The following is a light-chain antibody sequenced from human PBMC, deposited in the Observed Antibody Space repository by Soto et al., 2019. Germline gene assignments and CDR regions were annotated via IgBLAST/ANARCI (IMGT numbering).Light chain of an antibody. CDR3: QQLNSCPIT. Sequence: DFQMTQSPSTLSASVGDRVTITCRASQSIGSWLAWYQQKSGKAPKLLIYAASTLQSGVPSRFSGSGSGTEFTLTISSLQPEDFATYYCQQLNSCPITFGQGTRLQIK. V-gene: IGKV1-9*01. CDR2: AAS. J-gene: IGKJ5*01. CDR1: QSIGSW.